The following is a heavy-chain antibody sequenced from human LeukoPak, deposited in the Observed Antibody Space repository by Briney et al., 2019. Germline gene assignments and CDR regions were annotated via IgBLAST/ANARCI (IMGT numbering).Heavy chain of an antibody. CDR1: GFTLSSYW. D-gene: IGHD3-10*01. CDR2: IKQDGSEK. Sequence: GGSLRLSCAASGFTLSSYWMSWVREAPGKGREWVANIKQDGSEKYYVDSVKGRFTISRDNAKNSLYLQMNSLRAEDTAVYYCASVADLRGDAFDIWGQGTMVTVSS. V-gene: IGHV3-7*01. CDR3: ASVADLRGDAFDI. J-gene: IGHJ3*02.